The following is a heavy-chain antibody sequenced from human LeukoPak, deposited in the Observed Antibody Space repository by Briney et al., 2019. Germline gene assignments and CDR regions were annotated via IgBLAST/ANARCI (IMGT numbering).Heavy chain of an antibody. CDR1: AYDFPLYW. CDR2: VFPGDSDT. D-gene: IGHD1-26*01. V-gene: IGHV5-51*01. Sequence: GESLKISCKGSAYDFPLYWISWVRQLSGKGLEWMGIVFPGDSDTRYSPSFQDQVTISADKSISTAYLQWSSLKASDTAMYYCARGRYSGTYLSYFDYWAQGALVTVSS. CDR3: ARGRYSGTYLSYFDY. J-gene: IGHJ4*02.